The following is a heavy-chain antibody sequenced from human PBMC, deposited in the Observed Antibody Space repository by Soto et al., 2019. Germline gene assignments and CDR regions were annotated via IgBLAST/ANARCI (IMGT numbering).Heavy chain of an antibody. CDR1: GFTFSSYG. Sequence: QVQLVESVGGVVQPGRSLRLSCAASGFTFSSYGIHWVRQAPGKGLEWVALISYDGTDKYYADSVKGRFTISRDNSKNTLYLQMSSLGPEDTAVYYCVKERYAQLWLEDYGMDVWGQGTTVNV. D-gene: IGHD5-18*01. J-gene: IGHJ6*02. CDR3: VKERYAQLWLEDYGMDV. CDR2: ISYDGTDK. V-gene: IGHV3-30*18.